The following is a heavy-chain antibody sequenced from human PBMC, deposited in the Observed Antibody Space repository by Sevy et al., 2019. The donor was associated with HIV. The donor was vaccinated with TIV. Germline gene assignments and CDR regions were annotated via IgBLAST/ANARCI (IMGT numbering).Heavy chain of an antibody. V-gene: IGHV4-59*01. CDR2: TYYNGRT. Sequence: SETLSLTCTVSGDSISGYYWSWIRRPPGKGLQWIGYTYYNGRTNYNPSLKRRVTISDDTSKNQFSLRLTSVTAADTAVYYSARAWSGYYYAMDVWGQGTTVTVSS. J-gene: IGHJ6*02. CDR1: GDSISGYY. D-gene: IGHD3-3*01. CDR3: ARAWSGYYYAMDV.